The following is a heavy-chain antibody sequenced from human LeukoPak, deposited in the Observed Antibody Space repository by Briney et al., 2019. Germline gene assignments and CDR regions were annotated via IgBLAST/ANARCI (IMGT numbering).Heavy chain of an antibody. CDR3: AKIDTFDYDTSGRHWLDS. Sequence: RSGGSLRLSCAASGFTFSSYGMSWVRQAPGEGLEWVSAISCSDGSTYYADSVKGRFIISRDNSNNTLYLQMNSLRAEDTAVYFCAKIDTFDYDTSGRHWLDSWGQGTLVTVSS. V-gene: IGHV3-23*01. J-gene: IGHJ5*01. D-gene: IGHD4/OR15-4a*01. CDR2: ISCSDGST. CDR1: GFTFSSYG.